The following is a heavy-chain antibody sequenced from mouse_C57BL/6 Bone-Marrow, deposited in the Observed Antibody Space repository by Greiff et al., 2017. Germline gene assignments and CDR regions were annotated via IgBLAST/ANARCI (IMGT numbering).Heavy chain of an antibody. V-gene: IGHV1-39*01. J-gene: IGHJ3*01. CDR1: GYSFPDYN. D-gene: IGHD2-4*01. Sequence: VQLQQSGPELVKPGASVKISCKASGYSFPDYNMNWVKQSNGKSLEWIGVINPNYGTTSYNQKFKGKATLTVDQSYSTAYMQLNSLTSEYSAVYYCAREEYIYYDPAWFAYWGQGTLVTVSA. CDR3: AREEYIYYDPAWFAY. CDR2: INPNYGTT.